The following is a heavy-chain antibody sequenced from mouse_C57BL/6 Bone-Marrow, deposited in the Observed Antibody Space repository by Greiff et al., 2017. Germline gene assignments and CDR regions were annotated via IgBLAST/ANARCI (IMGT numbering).Heavy chain of an antibody. CDR2: IHPSDSDT. Sequence: VQLQQPGAELVKPGASVKVSCTASGYTFTSYWMHWVKQRPGQGLEWIGRIHPSDSDTNYNQKFKGKATLTVDKSSSTAYMQLSSLTSEDSAVYYCAICHYCGSSWDWYCDVGGTGTTATVSS. D-gene: IGHD1-1*01. V-gene: IGHV1-74*01. J-gene: IGHJ1*03. CDR1: GYTFTSYW. CDR3: AICHYCGSSWDWYCDV.